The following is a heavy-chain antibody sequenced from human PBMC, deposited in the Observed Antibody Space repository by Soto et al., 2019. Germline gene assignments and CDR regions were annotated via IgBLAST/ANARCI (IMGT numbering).Heavy chain of an antibody. CDR3: AKERIQLPENYYYGMDV. D-gene: IGHD5-18*01. CDR2: ISYDGSNK. CDR1: GFTFSSYG. V-gene: IGHV3-30*18. Sequence: GGSLRLSCAASGFTFSSYGMHWVRQAPGKGLEWVAVISYDGSNKYYADSVKGRFTISRDNSKNTLYLQMNSLRAEDTAVYYCAKERIQLPENYYYGMDVWGQGTTVTVSS. J-gene: IGHJ6*02.